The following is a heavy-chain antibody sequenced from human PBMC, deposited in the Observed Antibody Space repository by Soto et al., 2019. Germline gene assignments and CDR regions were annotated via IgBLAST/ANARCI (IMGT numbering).Heavy chain of an antibody. CDR2: IKSKTDGGTT. D-gene: IGHD6-13*01. Sequence: EVQLVESGGGLVKPGGSLRLSCAASGFTFSNAWMNWVRQAPGKGLEWVGRIKSKTDGGTTDYAAPVKGRITISRDDSKTTLYLQMNSLKTEDTAVYYCTTRARRIAASNYWGQGTLVTVSS. CDR1: GFTFSNAW. CDR3: TTRARRIAASNY. J-gene: IGHJ4*02. V-gene: IGHV3-15*07.